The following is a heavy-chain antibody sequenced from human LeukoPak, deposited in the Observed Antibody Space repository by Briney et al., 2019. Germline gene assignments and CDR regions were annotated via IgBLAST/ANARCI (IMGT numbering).Heavy chain of an antibody. V-gene: IGHV3-23*01. CDR3: AKDDCGGDCYSGFLLTYYYYGMDV. J-gene: IGHJ6*02. Sequence: PGGSLRLSCAASGFGFNNYDMHWVRQAPGKGLEWVSAISGSGGSTYYADSVKGRFTISRDNSKNTLYLQMNSLRAEDTAVYYCAKDDCGGDCYSGFLLTYYYYGMDVWGQGTTVTVSS. CDR2: ISGSGGST. D-gene: IGHD2-21*02. CDR1: GFGFNNYD.